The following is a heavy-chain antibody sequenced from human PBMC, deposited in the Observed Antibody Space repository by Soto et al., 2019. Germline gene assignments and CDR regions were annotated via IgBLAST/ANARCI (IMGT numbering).Heavy chain of an antibody. CDR1: GYTFTTYG. CDR3: ARETSIAAADY. J-gene: IGHJ4*02. D-gene: IGHD6-13*01. Sequence: QVQLVQSGAEVKKPGASVKVSCKASGYTFTTYGISWVRQAPGQGLEGMGWISAYNGNTKYAQKLQGRVTMTTDTSTSTGYMELRSLRSDDTAVYYCARETSIAAADYWGQGTLVTVSS. CDR2: ISAYNGNT. V-gene: IGHV1-18*01.